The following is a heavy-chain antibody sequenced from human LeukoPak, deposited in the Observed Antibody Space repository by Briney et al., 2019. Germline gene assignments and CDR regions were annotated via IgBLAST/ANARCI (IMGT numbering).Heavy chain of an antibody. CDR1: GGTFSSYA. V-gene: IGHV1-69*13. D-gene: IGHD2-15*01. Sequence: SVKVSCKASGGTFSSYAISWVRQAPGQGLEWMGGIIPIFGTANYAQKFQGRVTITADESTSTAYMELSSLRSEDTAVYYCASHSQGYCSGGSCYGSDYWAREPWSPSPQ. CDR3: ASHSQGYCSGGSCYGSDY. CDR2: IIPIFGTA. J-gene: IGHJ4*02.